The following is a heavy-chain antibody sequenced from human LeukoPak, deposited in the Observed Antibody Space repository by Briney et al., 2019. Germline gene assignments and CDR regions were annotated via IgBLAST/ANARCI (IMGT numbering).Heavy chain of an antibody. V-gene: IGHV3-23*01. Sequence: GGSLRLSCAASGFTFSTYGMSWVRQAPGKGLEWVSAITGSGGNTHYADSLKGRFTISRDNSKNTLYLQMNSLKAEDTAVYYCARGFTYCGGDCQVPANWWRAFDIWGQGTMVTVSS. D-gene: IGHD2-21*02. J-gene: IGHJ3*02. CDR2: ITGSGGNT. CDR1: GFTFSTYG. CDR3: ARGFTYCGGDCQVPANWWRAFDI.